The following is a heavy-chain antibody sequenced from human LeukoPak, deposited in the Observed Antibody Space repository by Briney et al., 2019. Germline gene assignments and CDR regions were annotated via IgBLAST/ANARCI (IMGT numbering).Heavy chain of an antibody. J-gene: IGHJ4*02. V-gene: IGHV4-39*01. CDR1: GGSIGSSSYY. D-gene: IGHD6-13*01. CDR2: IYYSGST. Sequence: SETLSLTCTVSGGSIGSSSYYWGWIRQPPGKGLEWIGSIYYSGSTYYNPSLKSRVTISVDTSKNQFSLKLSSVTAADTAVYYCASARTSSRSWFTFDYWGQGILVTVSS. CDR3: ASARTSSRSWFTFDY.